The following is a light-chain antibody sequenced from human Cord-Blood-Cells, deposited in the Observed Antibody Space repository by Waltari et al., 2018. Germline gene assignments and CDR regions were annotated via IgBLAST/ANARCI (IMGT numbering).Light chain of an antibody. J-gene: IGLJ3*02. V-gene: IGLV2-23*01. CDR2: EGS. CDR1: SSDVGSYNL. Sequence: QSALTQPASVSGSPGQSITISYTGTSSDVGSYNLVSWYQQHPGKAPKPIIYEGSKRASGVSNRFSGSKSGNTASLTISGLQAEDEADYYCCSYAGSSTWVFGGGNKLTVL. CDR3: CSYAGSSTWV.